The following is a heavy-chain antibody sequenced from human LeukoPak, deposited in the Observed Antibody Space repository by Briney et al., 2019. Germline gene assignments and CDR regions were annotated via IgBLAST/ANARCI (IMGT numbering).Heavy chain of an antibody. J-gene: IGHJ4*02. D-gene: IGHD3-22*01. V-gene: IGHV3-23*01. CDR3: AKDLRLTYYYDSSKADY. CDR2: ISGSGGST. Sequence: GSLRLSCAASGFTFSSYAMSWVRQAPGKGLEWVSAISGSGGSTYYADSVKGRFTISRDNSKNTLYLQMNSLRAEDAAVYYCAKDLRLTYYYDSSKADYWGQGTPVTVSS. CDR1: GFTFSSYA.